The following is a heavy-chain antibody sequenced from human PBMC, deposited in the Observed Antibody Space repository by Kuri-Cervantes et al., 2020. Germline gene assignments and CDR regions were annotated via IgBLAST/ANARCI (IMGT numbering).Heavy chain of an antibody. CDR1: GYTFTSYY. CDR3: ARDMGDSYRNYYDMDV. V-gene: IGHV1-46*01. CDR2: INPSGGST. Sequence: ASVKVSCKASGYTFTSYYMHWVRQAPGQGLEWMGIINPSGGSTSYAQKFQGRVTMTRDTSTSTVYMELSSLRSEDTAVYYCARDMGDSYRNYYDMDVWGQGTTVTVSS. D-gene: IGHD2-21*01. J-gene: IGHJ6*02.